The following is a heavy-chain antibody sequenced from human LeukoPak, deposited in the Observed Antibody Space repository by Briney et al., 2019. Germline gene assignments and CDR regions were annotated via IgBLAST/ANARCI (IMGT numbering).Heavy chain of an antibody. Sequence: PGGSLRLSCVGSGFIFGKYAMTWVRQAPGKGLEWVSTISGGGDSTWNADSVKGRFTVSRDNSKNTLYLQMSSLRVEDTAVYFCVSQRDHRVAVAGSFDNWGQGTLISVSP. CDR2: ISGGGDST. J-gene: IGHJ4*02. CDR1: GFIFGKYA. V-gene: IGHV3-23*01. CDR3: VSQRDHRVAVAGSFDN. D-gene: IGHD6-19*01.